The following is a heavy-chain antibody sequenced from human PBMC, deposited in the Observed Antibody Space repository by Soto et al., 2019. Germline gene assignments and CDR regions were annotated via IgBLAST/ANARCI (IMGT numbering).Heavy chain of an antibody. V-gene: IGHV1-18*01. J-gene: IGHJ4*02. D-gene: IGHD5-18*01. CDR2: VNIDKGNT. CDR1: GYPLSNYG. Sequence: QVQLVQSGPEVKKPGASVRVSCKPSGYPLSNYGISWMRQAPGQGLEWMGWVNIDKGNTKYAQKFQDRVTMTTDTSTSTVYLELRSLRSDDTALYYCARERGGYRYGDYWGQGTVVTVSS. CDR3: ARERGGYRYGDY.